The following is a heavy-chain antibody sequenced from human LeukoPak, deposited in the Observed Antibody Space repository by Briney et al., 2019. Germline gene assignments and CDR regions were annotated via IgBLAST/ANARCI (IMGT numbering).Heavy chain of an antibody. J-gene: IGHJ4*02. CDR3: ARDPYYYGSGSYPPDY. D-gene: IGHD3-10*01. CDR1: GYSISSGSY. Sequence: PSETLSLTCTVSGYSISSGSYWGWIRPPPGKGLEGTGSIHHSGSTYYNPSLKSRVTISVDTSKNQLSLKLSSVTAADTAVYYCARDPYYYGSGSYPPDYWGQGTLVTVSS. CDR2: IHHSGST. V-gene: IGHV4-38-2*02.